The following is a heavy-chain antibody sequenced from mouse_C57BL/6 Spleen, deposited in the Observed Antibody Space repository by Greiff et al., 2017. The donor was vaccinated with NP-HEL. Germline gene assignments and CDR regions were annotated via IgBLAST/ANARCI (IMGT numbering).Heavy chain of an antibody. CDR3: AYSYYWYFDV. CDR1: GYTFTDYN. CDR2: INPNNGGT. V-gene: IGHV1-22*01. D-gene: IGHD2-1*01. J-gene: IGHJ1*03. Sequence: EVQLQQSGPELVKPGASVKMSCKASGYTFTDYNMHWVKQRHGKSLEWIGYINPNNGGTSYNQKFKGKATLTVNKSSSTAYMELRSLTSEDSAVYYCAYSYYWYFDVWGTGTTVTVSS.